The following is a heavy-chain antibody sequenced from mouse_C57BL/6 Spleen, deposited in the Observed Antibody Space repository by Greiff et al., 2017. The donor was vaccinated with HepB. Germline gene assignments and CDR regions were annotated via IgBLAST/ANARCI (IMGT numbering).Heavy chain of an antibody. J-gene: IGHJ4*01. CDR1: GYSFTDYN. Sequence: VQLQQSGPELVKPGASVKISCKASGYSFTDYNMNWVKQSNGKSLEWIGVINPNYGTTSYNQKFKVKATLTVDQSSSTAYMQLNSLTSEDSAVYYCARGGTTVVASPYYYAMDYWGQGTSVTVSS. V-gene: IGHV1-39*01. CDR3: ARGGTTVVASPYYYAMDY. CDR2: INPNYGTT. D-gene: IGHD1-1*01.